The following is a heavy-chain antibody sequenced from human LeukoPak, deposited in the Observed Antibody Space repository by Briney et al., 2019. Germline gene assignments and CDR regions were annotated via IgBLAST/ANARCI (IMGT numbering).Heavy chain of an antibody. Sequence: SETLSLTCTVSGGSTSSYYWSWIRQPPGKGLEWIGYIYYSGSTNYNPSLKSRVTISVDTSKNQFSLKLSSVTAADTAVYYCARYYYDSSGYYSYYFDYWGQGTLVTVSS. V-gene: IGHV4-59*01. CDR3: ARYYYDSSGYYSYYFDY. D-gene: IGHD3-22*01. CDR1: GGSTSSYY. J-gene: IGHJ4*02. CDR2: IYYSGST.